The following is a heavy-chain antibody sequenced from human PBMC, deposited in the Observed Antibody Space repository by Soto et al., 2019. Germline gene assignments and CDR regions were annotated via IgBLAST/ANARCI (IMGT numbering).Heavy chain of an antibody. CDR1: GFTFSSYG. V-gene: IGHV3-30*18. J-gene: IGHJ4*02. CDR2: ISYDGSNK. Sequence: QVQLVESGGGVVQPGRSLRLSCAASGFTFSSYGMHWVRQAPGKGLEWVAVISYDGSNKYYADSVKGRFTISRDNSKNTLYLQMNSLRAEDTAVYYCAKIHRSGWSGWYSSDDYWRQGTLVTVSS. CDR3: AKIHRSGWSGWYSSDDY. D-gene: IGHD6-19*01.